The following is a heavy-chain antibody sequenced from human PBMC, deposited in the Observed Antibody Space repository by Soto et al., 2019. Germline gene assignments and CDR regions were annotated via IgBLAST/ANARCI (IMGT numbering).Heavy chain of an antibody. J-gene: IGHJ4*02. CDR3: ASGIQLWLRRINNGYSG. V-gene: IGHV1-69*12. Sequence: QVQLVQSGAEVKKPESSVKVSCKAPGGTFSTYAISWVRQAPGQGLEWMGGIIPMFGTANYAKRFQDRVTINADESTNTVYMELSSLRSEDTAVYFCASGIQLWLRRINNGYSGWGQGTLVTVSS. CDR2: IIPMFGTA. CDR1: GGTFSTYA. D-gene: IGHD5-18*01.